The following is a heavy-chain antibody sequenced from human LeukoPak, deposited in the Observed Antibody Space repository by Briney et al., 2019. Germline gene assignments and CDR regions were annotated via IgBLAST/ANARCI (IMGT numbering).Heavy chain of an antibody. V-gene: IGHV3-7*01. CDR3: ARETPDSSGWD. Sequence: GGSLRLSCAASRFTFRNNWMSWVRQAPGEGLEWVANIKQDGSEKNYVDSVKGRFIISRDNAKNSLYLQMNSLRAEDTAVYYCARETPDSSGWDWGQGTLVTVSS. J-gene: IGHJ4*02. D-gene: IGHD6-19*01. CDR2: IKQDGSEK. CDR1: RFTFRNNW.